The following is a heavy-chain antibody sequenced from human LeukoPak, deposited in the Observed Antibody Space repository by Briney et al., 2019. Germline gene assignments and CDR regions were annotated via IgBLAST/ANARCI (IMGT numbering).Heavy chain of an antibody. D-gene: IGHD6-19*01. J-gene: IGHJ3*02. V-gene: IGHV3-23*01. CDR3: AKGGVRCSRGWVDAFDI. CDR2: ISGSGGST. Sequence: GGSLRLSCAASGFTFSSYAMSWVRQAPGKGLEWVSAISGSGGSTYYADSVKGRFTISRDNSKNTLYLQMNSLRAEDTAVYYCAKGGVRCSRGWVDAFDIWGQGTMVTVSS. CDR1: GFTFSSYA.